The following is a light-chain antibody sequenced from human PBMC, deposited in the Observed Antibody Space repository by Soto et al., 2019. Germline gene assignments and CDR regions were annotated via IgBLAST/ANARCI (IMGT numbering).Light chain of an antibody. CDR2: GVS. CDR1: QSLTSSY. V-gene: IGKV3-20*01. J-gene: IGKJ1*01. CDR3: QHYCYSLWT. Sequence: EIVLTQSPGTLSLSPGETATLSCRASQSLTSSYLAWYQQRPGQAPSLLIYGVSSRATGIPDRFSGSGSGTDFTLTITRLEPEDFAVYYCQHYCYSLWTFGQGTKVEIK.